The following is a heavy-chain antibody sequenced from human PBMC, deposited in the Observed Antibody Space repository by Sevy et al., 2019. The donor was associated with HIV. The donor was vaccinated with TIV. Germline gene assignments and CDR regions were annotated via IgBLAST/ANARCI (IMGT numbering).Heavy chain of an antibody. V-gene: IGHV3-9*01. CDR3: AKGIGGGKQQLVLSDY. CDR2: ISWNSGSI. D-gene: IGHD6-13*01. CDR1: GFTFDDYA. J-gene: IGHJ4*02. Sequence: GGSLRLSCAASGFTFDDYAMHWVRQAPGKGLEWVSGISWNSGSIGYADSVKGRFTISRDNAKNSLYLQMNSLRAEDTALYYSAKGIGGGKQQLVLSDYWGQGTLVTVSS.